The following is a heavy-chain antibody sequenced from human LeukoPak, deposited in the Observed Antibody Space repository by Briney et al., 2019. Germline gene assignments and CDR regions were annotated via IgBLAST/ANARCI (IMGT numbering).Heavy chain of an antibody. Sequence: GASVNVSCKASGYTFSGFYIHWVRQAPGQGLEWMGWINPNSGVTNYAQKLQGRVTITRDTSIDTAYMQLSRLRSDDTAVYYCAKDRYGDYEAPFHYSMDAWGRGTTVTVSS. V-gene: IGHV1-2*02. CDR1: GYTFSGFY. J-gene: IGHJ6*03. CDR2: INPNSGVT. CDR3: AKDRYGDYEAPFHYSMDA. D-gene: IGHD5-12*01.